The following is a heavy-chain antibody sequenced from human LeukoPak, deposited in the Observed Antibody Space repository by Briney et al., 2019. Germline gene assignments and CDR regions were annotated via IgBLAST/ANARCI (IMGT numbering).Heavy chain of an antibody. Sequence: GGSLRLSCAVSGFTFSSYAMSWVRQAPGKGLEWVSAISGSGGSTYYADSVKGRFTISRDNSKNTLYLQRNSLRPEDTAVYYCAKGLAYGGGDCYSLDYWGQGTLVTVSS. D-gene: IGHD2-21*02. CDR1: GFTFSSYA. V-gene: IGHV3-23*01. CDR2: ISGSGGST. CDR3: AKGLAYGGGDCYSLDY. J-gene: IGHJ4*02.